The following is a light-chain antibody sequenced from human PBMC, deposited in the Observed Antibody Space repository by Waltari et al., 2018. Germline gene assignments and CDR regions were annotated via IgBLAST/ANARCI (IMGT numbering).Light chain of an antibody. J-gene: IGLJ1*01. CDR3: CSYTSSDTYV. V-gene: IGLV2-14*02. Sequence: WYQHRPGKAPRLIIYDAGKRPSGVSNRFSGSMSGYTASLTISGLQAEDEADYYCCSYTSSDTYVFGSGTTVTVL. CDR2: DAG.